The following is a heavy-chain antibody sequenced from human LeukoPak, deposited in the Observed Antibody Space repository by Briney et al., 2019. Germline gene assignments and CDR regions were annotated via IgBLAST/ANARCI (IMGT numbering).Heavy chain of an antibody. D-gene: IGHD2-21*02. CDR3: ARDRAPAIGPQPAYYYYYMDV. Sequence: SVKVSCKASGGTFSNYAISWVRQAPGQGLEWMGGTIPMFGPASSAQKFQGRVTITTDDPTSTVYMELSSLTSEDTAVYYCARDRAPAIGPQPAYYYYYMDVWGKGTTVTVSS. J-gene: IGHJ6*03. V-gene: IGHV1-69*05. CDR1: GGTFSNYA. CDR2: TIPMFGPA.